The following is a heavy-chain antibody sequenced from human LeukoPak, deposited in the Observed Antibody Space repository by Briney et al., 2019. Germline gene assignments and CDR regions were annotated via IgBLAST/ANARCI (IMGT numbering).Heavy chain of an antibody. J-gene: IGHJ4*02. CDR1: GFTFSSYA. CDR3: AKDTLGRTFDY. CDR2: ISGSGAST. Sequence: GGSLRLSCAASGFTFSSYAMSWVRQAPGKGLEWVSAISGSGASTYYADSVKGQFTISRDNSKNTLYLQMNSLRAEDTAVYYCAKDTLGRTFDYWGQGTLVTVSS. V-gene: IGHV3-23*01.